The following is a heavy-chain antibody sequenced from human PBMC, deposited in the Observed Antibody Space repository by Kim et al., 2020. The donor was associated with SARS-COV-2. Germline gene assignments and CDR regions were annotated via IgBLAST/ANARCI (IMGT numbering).Heavy chain of an antibody. CDR1: GYTFTSYG. CDR2: ISAYNGNT. J-gene: IGHJ4*02. D-gene: IGHD6-19*01. V-gene: IGHV1-18*01. Sequence: ASVKVSCKASGYTFTSYGISWVRQAPGQGLEWMGWISAYNGNTNYAQKLQGRVTMTTDTSTSTAYMELRSLRSDDTAVYYCARARVAGTPFFSPGKSYFDYWGQGTLVTVSS. CDR3: ARARVAGTPFFSPGKSYFDY.